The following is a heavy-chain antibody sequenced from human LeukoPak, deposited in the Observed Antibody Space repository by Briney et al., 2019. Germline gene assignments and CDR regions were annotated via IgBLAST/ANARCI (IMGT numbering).Heavy chain of an antibody. J-gene: IGHJ4*02. CDR2: INHSGST. V-gene: IGHV4-34*01. D-gene: IGHD3-22*01. CDR1: GGSFSGYY. CDR3: ASTNYYDSSGYYFSSLLGPFDY. Sequence: SETLSLTCAVYGGSFSGYYWSWIRQPPGKGLEWIGEINHSGSTNYNPSLKSRVTISVDTSKNQFSLKLSSVTAADTAVYYCASTNYYDSSGYYFSSLLGPFDYWGQGTLVTVSS.